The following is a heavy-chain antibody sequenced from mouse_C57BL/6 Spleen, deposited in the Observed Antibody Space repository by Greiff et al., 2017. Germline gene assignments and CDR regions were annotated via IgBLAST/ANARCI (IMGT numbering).Heavy chain of an antibody. CDR2: IDPSDSYT. Sequence: QVQLKQPGAELVKPGASVKLSCKASGYTFTSYWMQWVKQRPGQGLEWIGEIDPSDSYTNYNQKFKGKATLTVDTSSSTAYMQLSSLTSEDSAVYYCARSLITSYVMDYWGQGTSVTVSS. CDR1: GYTFTSYW. D-gene: IGHD1-1*01. J-gene: IGHJ4*01. V-gene: IGHV1-50*01. CDR3: ARSLITSYVMDY.